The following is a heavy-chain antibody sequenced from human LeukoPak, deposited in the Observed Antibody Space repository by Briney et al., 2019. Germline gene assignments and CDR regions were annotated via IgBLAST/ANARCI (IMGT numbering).Heavy chain of an antibody. CDR3: AKELELRTYYYYYMDV. V-gene: IGHV3-30*02. Sequence: GGSLRLSCAASGFTFSTYGMHWVPQAPGKGLEWVAFIRYDGNNKYYADSVKGRFTISRDNSGNTLYIQMNSLKAEDTAVYYCAKELELRTYYYYYMDVWGKGTTVTVSS. D-gene: IGHD1-7*01. CDR1: GFTFSTYG. CDR2: IRYDGNNK. J-gene: IGHJ6*03.